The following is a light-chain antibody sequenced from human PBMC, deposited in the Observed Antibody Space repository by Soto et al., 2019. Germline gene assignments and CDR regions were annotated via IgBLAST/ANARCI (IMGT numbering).Light chain of an antibody. J-gene: IGKJ5*01. CDR3: QQSYTHPIT. Sequence: DIQRTQSPSSVSASVDDRVIITCRASQTISHYLQWYQQTQGRAPKALIHAASRLQSGVPSRFSGSGSWTDFTLTISTLQPEDATTDFCQQSYTHPITFGQGTRLDIK. V-gene: IGKV1-39*01. CDR2: AAS. CDR1: QTISHY.